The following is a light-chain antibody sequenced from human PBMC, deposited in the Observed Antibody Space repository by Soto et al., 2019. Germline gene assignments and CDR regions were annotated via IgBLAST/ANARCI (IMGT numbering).Light chain of an antibody. V-gene: IGLV1-40*01. J-gene: IGLJ1*01. CDR3: QSYDSSLSGYV. Sequence: QSALTQPPSVSGAPGHRVTISCTGSSSNIGAGYDVHWYQQLPGTAPKLLIYGDSNRPSGVPDRFSGYNSGTSASLAITGLQSEDEADYYCQSYDSSLSGYVFGTGTKLTVL. CDR1: SSNIGAGYD. CDR2: GDS.